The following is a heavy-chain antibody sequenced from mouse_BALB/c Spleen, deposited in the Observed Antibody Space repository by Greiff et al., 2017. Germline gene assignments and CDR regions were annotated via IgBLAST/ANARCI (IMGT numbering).Heavy chain of an antibody. CDR2: IDPANGNT. D-gene: IGHD1-2*01. CDR3: ARSLLRLGFDY. CDR1: GFNIKDSY. Sequence: VQLKESGAELVKPGASVKLSCTASGFNIKDSYMHWVKQRPEQGLEWIGRIDPANGNTKYDPKFQGKATITADTSSNTAYLQLSSLTSEDTAVYYCARSLLRLGFDYWGQGTTLTVSS. J-gene: IGHJ2*01. V-gene: IGHV14-3*02.